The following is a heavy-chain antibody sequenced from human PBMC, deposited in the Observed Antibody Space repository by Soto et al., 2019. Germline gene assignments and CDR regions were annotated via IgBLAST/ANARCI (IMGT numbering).Heavy chain of an antibody. CDR2: IIPIFGTA. CDR1: GGTFSSYA. CDR3: ASDRSIVVVTNDAFDI. V-gene: IGHV1-69*13. D-gene: IGHD2-21*02. J-gene: IGHJ3*02. Sequence: ASVKVSWKASGGTFSSYAISWVRQAPGKGLEWMGGIIPIFGTANYAQKFQGRVTITADESTSTAYMELSSLRSEDTAVYYCASDRSIVVVTNDAFDIWGQGTMVTVS.